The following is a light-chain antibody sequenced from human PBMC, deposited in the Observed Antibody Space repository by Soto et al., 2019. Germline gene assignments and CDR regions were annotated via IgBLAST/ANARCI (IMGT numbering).Light chain of an antibody. Sequence: DIQMTQSPSTLSASVGDRVTITCRASQSISSWLAWYQQKPGKAPNLLIYKASSLESGVPSRFSGSGSGTHFTLTISSLQPDDFATYYCQQYNSYPLTFGQGTKLEIK. J-gene: IGKJ5*01. CDR2: KAS. CDR3: QQYNSYPLT. V-gene: IGKV1-5*03. CDR1: QSISSW.